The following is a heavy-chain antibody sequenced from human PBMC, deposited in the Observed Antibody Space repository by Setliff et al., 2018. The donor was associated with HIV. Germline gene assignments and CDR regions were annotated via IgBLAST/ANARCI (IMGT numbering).Heavy chain of an antibody. CDR2: INGNGGST. CDR3: ARDSASPLYSGIYYAISFFDY. D-gene: IGHD1-26*01. V-gene: IGHV3-20*04. CDR1: GFKFDDYG. J-gene: IGHJ4*02. Sequence: GSLRLSCAASGFKFDDYGMNWVRQAPGKGLEWVSGINGNGGSTGYADSVKGRFTISRDNAKNSLYLEMNTLRAEDTALYYCARDSASPLYSGIYYAISFFDYWGQGSLVTVS.